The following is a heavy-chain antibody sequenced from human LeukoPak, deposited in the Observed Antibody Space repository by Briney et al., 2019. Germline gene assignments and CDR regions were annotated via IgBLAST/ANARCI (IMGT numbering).Heavy chain of an antibody. V-gene: IGHV3-21*06. CDR2: ISSRSNYI. D-gene: IGHD3-10*01. CDR3: ARPYGSGSYSAPYYYFGLDV. Sequence: PGGSLRLSCAASGFMFSTYSMNWVRQAPGKGLEWVSLISSRSNYIYYADSVKGRFTISRDNAKNSVYLQMNSLRAEDTAVYYCARPYGSGSYSAPYYYFGLDVWGKGPRSPSPQ. CDR1: GFMFSTYS. J-gene: IGHJ6*01.